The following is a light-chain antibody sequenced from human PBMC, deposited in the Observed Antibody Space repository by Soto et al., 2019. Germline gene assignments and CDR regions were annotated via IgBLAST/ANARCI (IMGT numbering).Light chain of an antibody. CDR2: SNT. Sequence: QAVVAQPPSASGTPGQRVTISCSGSSSNIGSNTVNWYRQFPGTAPKHLIYSNTQRPAGVPDRFSGSRSGTSASLAISGLQSEDEAEYYCAAWDDSLNALVFGTGTKLTVL. V-gene: IGLV1-44*01. J-gene: IGLJ1*01. CDR3: AAWDDSLNALV. CDR1: SSNIGSNT.